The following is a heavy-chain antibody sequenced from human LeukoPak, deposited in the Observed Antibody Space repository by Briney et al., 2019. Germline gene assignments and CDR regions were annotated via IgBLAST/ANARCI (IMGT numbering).Heavy chain of an antibody. CDR1: GFPFSNCA. CDR3: ARGGRSWNGFDN. J-gene: IGHJ4*02. CDR2: IGGSGCSK. V-gene: IGHV3-23*01. D-gene: IGHD1-1*01. Sequence: GRSLRLSCAASGFPFSNCAMSWVRQAPGKGLEWVSAIGGSGCSKYYAGSVKARFPLSRDNYKNQLYLQMNRLRAEDTAIFSCARGGRSWNGFDNWGQGTLVTVSS.